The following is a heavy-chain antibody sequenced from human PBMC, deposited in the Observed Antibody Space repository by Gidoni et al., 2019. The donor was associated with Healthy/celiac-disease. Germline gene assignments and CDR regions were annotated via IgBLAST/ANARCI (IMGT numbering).Heavy chain of an antibody. V-gene: IGHV3-21*01. D-gene: IGHD2-2*01. Sequence: EVQLVESGGGLVKPGGSLRLSCAASGFPFSSYRMNWVRPAPGEGLEWVSAIGSISSDIHYADSVKGRFTISRDNAKNSLYLQMNSLRAEDTAVYYCARGGVVVVPEGAFDIWGQGTMVTVSS. J-gene: IGHJ3*02. CDR3: ARGGVVVVPEGAFDI. CDR1: GFPFSSYR. CDR2: IGSISSDI.